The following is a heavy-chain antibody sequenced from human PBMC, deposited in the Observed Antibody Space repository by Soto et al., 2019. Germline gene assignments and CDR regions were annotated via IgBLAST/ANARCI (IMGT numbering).Heavy chain of an antibody. V-gene: IGHV3-23*01. J-gene: IGHJ6*02. Sequence: GGSLRLSSAASGFTFSSYAMIWVCQAPGKGMDSVPAISGSGGRTYYADSVKGRFTISRDNSKNTLYLQMNSLRAEDTAVYYCAKETFLRRPRLYSSPSHYYGMDAWGQGTTVTVSS. CDR2: ISGSGGRT. CDR3: AKETFLRRPRLYSSPSHYYGMDA. CDR1: GFTFSSYA. D-gene: IGHD6-13*01.